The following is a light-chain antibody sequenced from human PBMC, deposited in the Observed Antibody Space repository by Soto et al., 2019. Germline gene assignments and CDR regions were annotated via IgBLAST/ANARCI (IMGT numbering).Light chain of an antibody. CDR3: AAWDDSLNGYV. Sequence: QSVLTQAPSASGTPGQGVTISCSGSNSNIGSHTVNWYQQLPGTAPKLLIYGNNQRPSGVPDRFSGSGSGTSASLAISGLQSEDEADYYCAAWDDSLNGYVFGTGTKVTVL. J-gene: IGLJ1*01. V-gene: IGLV1-44*01. CDR2: GNN. CDR1: NSNIGSHT.